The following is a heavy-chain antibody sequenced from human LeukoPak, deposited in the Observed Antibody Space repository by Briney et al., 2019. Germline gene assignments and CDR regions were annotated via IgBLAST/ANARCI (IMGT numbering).Heavy chain of an antibody. CDR1: GGSISSGSYY. V-gene: IGHV4-61*02. J-gene: IGHJ5*02. D-gene: IGHD3-10*01. Sequence: SETLSLTCTVSGGSISSGSYYWSWIRQPAGKGLEWIGRIYTSGSTNYNPSFKSRVTISVDTSKNQFSLKLSSVTAADTAVYYCALYGSGSYGVDPWGQGTLVTVSS. CDR3: ALYGSGSYGVDP. CDR2: IYTSGST.